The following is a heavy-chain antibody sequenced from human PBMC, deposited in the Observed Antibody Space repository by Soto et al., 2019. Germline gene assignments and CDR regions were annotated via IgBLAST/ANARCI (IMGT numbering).Heavy chain of an antibody. CDR3: ATNVQSLDSVWSDP. Sequence: ASVKVSCKASGYTFTSYYMHWVRQSPGQGLEWMGIINPSGGSTSYAQKFQGRVTMTRDTSTSTVCIELSSLRSEDTAVYYCATNVQSLDSVWSDPWGQGTLFTVSS. J-gene: IGHJ5*02. CDR1: GYTFTSYY. D-gene: IGHD2-21*01. V-gene: IGHV1-46*03. CDR2: INPSGGST.